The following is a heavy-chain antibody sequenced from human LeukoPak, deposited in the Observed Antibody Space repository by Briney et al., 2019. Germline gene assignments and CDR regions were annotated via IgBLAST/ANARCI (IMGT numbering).Heavy chain of an antibody. J-gene: IGHJ6*02. Sequence: PGGSLRLSCAASGFTFSSYAMHGVRQAPGKGLEGGAVVSYDGSNKYSADFVKGRFTISRDNSKNTLYLQMNSMRAEDTAVYYCARAVPSYGMDVWGQGPTVTVSS. CDR1: GFTFSSYA. V-gene: IGHV3-30-3*01. CDR2: VSYDGSNK. CDR3: ARAVPSYGMDV.